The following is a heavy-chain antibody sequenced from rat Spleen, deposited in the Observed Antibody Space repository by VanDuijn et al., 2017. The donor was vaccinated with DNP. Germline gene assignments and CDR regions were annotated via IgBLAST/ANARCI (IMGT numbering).Heavy chain of an antibody. V-gene: IGHV5-7*01. Sequence: EVQLVESGGGLVQPGRSLKLSCAASGFSFSYYYMAWVRQAPTKGLEWVATISYDGSSTYYPESVKGRFTISRDNAENTVYLQMNSLRSEDTATYYCASWSPIAPISTSNYWGQGVMVTVSS. CDR3: ASWSPIAPISTSNY. D-gene: IGHD1-2*01. CDR1: GFSFSYYY. CDR2: ISYDGSST. J-gene: IGHJ2*01.